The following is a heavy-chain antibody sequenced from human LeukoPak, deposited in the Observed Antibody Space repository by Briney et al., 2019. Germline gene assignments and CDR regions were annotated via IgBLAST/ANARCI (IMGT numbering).Heavy chain of an antibody. J-gene: IGHJ5*02. CDR1: GFTFSSYE. V-gene: IGHV3-48*03. CDR3: ARITVTTFDNWFDP. D-gene: IGHD4-17*01. CDR2: ISSSGSTI. Sequence: GGSLRLSCAASGFTFSSYEMNWVRQAPGKGLELVSYISSSGSTIYYADSVKGRFTISRDNAKNSLYLQMNSLRAEDTAVYYCARITVTTFDNWFDPWGQGTLVTVSS.